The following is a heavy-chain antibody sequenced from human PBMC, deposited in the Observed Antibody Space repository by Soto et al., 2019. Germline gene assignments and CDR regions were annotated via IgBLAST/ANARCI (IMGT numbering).Heavy chain of an antibody. CDR3: AISYITNDAFDI. D-gene: IGHD1-1*01. CDR1: SGPFSGDY. V-gene: IGHV4-34*01. CDR2: ISHSGST. Sequence: QVQLQQWGAGLLKPSETLSLTCAVSSGPFSGDYWSGIRQSPGKGLEWIGEISHSGSTNYNPSLKSRVTISVDTSKNQFSLKLSSVTAADTAVYYCAISYITNDAFDIWGQGTLVTVSS. J-gene: IGHJ3*02.